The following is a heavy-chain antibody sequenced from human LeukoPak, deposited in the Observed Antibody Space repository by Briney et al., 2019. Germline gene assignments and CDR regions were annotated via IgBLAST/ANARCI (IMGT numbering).Heavy chain of an antibody. CDR2: IYNGGTT. V-gene: IGHV3-53*01. D-gene: IGHD3-10*01. Sequence: GGSLRLSCAASGFTVSSNYMSWVRQAPGKGPEWGSVIYNGGTTYYADSVKGRFTTSRHNSENTLSLQMNSLRAEDTAVYYCARVINRGYGSGLDYWGQGALVTVSS. CDR1: GFTVSSNY. CDR3: ARVINRGYGSGLDY. J-gene: IGHJ4*02.